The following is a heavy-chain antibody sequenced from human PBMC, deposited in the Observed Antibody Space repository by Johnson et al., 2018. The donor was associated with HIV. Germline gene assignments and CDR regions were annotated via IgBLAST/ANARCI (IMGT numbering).Heavy chain of an antibody. Sequence: QVQLVESGGGVVQPGGSLRLSCAASGFTFSSYGMHWVRQAPGKGLEWVAFIRYDGSNKYYADYVKGRFTISRDNSKNTLYLQMNSLRAEDTAVYYCAREGSSSSDDAFDIWGQGTMVTVSS. CDR1: GFTFSSYG. CDR3: AREGSSSSDDAFDI. V-gene: IGHV3-30*02. J-gene: IGHJ3*02. D-gene: IGHD6-6*01. CDR2: IRYDGSNK.